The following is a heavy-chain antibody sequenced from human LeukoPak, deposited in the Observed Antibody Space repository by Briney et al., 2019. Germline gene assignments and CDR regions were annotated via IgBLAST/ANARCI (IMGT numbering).Heavy chain of an antibody. CDR2: IYYSGNT. Sequence: SETLSLTCTVSGVSISSSNSYWGWIRQPPGKGLEWIGSIYYSGNTYYNASLKSQVSISIDTSKNQFSLKLSSVTAADTAVYYCARVGSYGSGSISNDYWGQGTLVTVSS. J-gene: IGHJ4*02. CDR3: ARVGSYGSGSISNDY. CDR1: GVSISSSNSY. V-gene: IGHV4-39*01. D-gene: IGHD3-10*01.